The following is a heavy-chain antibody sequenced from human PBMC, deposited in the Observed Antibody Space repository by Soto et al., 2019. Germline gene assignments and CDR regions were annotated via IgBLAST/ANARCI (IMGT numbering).Heavy chain of an antibody. CDR3: AKDLKDYDYIWGSYLDDY. CDR2: ISGSGGST. D-gene: IGHD3-16*02. V-gene: IGHV3-23*01. Sequence: ESGGGLVQPGGSLRLSCAASGFTFSSYAMSWVRQAPGKGLEWVSAISGSGGSTYYADSVKGRFTISRDNSKNTLYLQMNSLRAEDTAVYYCAKDLKDYDYIWGSYLDDYWGQGTLVTVSS. CDR1: GFTFSSYA. J-gene: IGHJ4*02.